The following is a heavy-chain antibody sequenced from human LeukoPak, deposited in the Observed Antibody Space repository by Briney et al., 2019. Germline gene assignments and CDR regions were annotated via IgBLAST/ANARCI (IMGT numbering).Heavy chain of an antibody. J-gene: IGHJ5*02. CDR2: IYSGGST. CDR1: GFTVSSNY. CDR3: AKDRADYDFWSGYHPGWFDP. V-gene: IGHV3-66*01. Sequence: PGGSLRLSCAASGFTVSSNYMSWVGQAPGKGLEWVAVIYSGGSTYYADSVKGRFTISRDNSKNTLYLQMNSLRAEDTAVYYCAKDRADYDFWSGYHPGWFDPWGQGTLVTVSS. D-gene: IGHD3-3*01.